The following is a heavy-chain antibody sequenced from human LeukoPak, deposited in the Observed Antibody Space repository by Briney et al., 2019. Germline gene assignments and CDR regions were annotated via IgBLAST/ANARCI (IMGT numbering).Heavy chain of an antibody. CDR1: GFTFGSYW. CDR3: AKWGPYCVGDYCPALDS. V-gene: IGHV3-7*01. CDR2: INQDGSKK. D-gene: IGHD2-21*02. Sequence: GGSLRLSCAASGFTFGSYWMSWVRQAPGKGLEWVANINQDGSKKRYADSMKGRFTISRDNAKESLYLQLNSLRAEDTAVYYCAKWGPYCVGDYCPALDSWGPGTLVTVSS. J-gene: IGHJ4*02.